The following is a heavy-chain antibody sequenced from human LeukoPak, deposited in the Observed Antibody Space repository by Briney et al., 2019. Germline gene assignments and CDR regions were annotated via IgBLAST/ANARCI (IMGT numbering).Heavy chain of an antibody. CDR2: ISGSGGST. D-gene: IGHD3-10*01. CDR1: GFTFSSYA. V-gene: IGHV3-23*01. CDR3: AKVLSSLWFGEDPNPRRGMDV. Sequence: PGGSLRLSCAASGFTFSSYAMSWVRQAPGKGLEWVSAISGSGGSTYYADSVKGRLTISRDNSKNTLYLQMNSLRAEDTAVYYCAKVLSSLWFGEDPNPRRGMDVWGQGTTVTVSS. J-gene: IGHJ6*02.